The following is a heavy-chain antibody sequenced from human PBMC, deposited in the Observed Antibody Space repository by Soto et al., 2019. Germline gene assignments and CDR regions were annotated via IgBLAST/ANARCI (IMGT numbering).Heavy chain of an antibody. CDR2: INAGNGNT. V-gene: IGHV1-3*01. CDR3: ARGKFKPAAILNWFDP. D-gene: IGHD2-2*01. Sequence: ASVKVSCKASGYTLTSYAMHWVRQAPGQRLEWMGWINAGNGNTKYSQKFQGRVTITRDTSASTAYMELSSLRSEDTAVYYCARGKFKPAAILNWFDPWGQEPWSPSPQ. CDR1: GYTLTSYA. J-gene: IGHJ5*02.